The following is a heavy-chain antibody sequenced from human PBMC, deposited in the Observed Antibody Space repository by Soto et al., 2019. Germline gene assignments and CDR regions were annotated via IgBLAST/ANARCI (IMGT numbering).Heavy chain of an antibody. Sequence: DVQLLESGGGLVQPGGSLRLSCAASGFTFNNYAMSWVRQAPGKGLEWVSAISGSGGSTYYADSVKGRFTISRDNSHNTLYLQMNSLSAEDSAVYYCAKGLILTGYYRGDYFDYWGQGVLDTVSS. CDR2: ISGSGGST. V-gene: IGHV3-23*01. CDR1: GFTFNNYA. CDR3: AKGLILTGYYRGDYFDY. D-gene: IGHD3-9*01. J-gene: IGHJ4*02.